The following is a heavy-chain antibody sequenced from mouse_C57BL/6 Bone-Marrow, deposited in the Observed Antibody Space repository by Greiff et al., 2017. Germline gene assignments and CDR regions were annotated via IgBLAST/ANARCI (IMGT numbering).Heavy chain of an antibody. V-gene: IGHV1-50*01. CDR2: IDPSDSYT. Sequence: VQLPQPGAELVKPGASVKLSCKASGYTFTSYWMQWVKQRPGQGLEWIGEIDPSDSYTNYNHKFKGQATLTVDTASSTAYMQLSSLTSEDSAVYYCSRRGSGYYAMDYWGQGTSVTVSS. CDR3: SRRGSGYYAMDY. D-gene: IGHD3-2*02. J-gene: IGHJ4*01. CDR1: GYTFTSYW.